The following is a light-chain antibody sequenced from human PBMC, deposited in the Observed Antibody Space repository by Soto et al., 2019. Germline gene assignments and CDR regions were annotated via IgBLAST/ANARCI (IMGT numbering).Light chain of an antibody. Sequence: QSAPTQPPSASGSPGQSVTFSCTGTSSDVGGYNYVSWYQQYPGKAPKLMIYEVYKRPSGVPDRFSGSKSANTASLTVSGLQPEDEADYYCSAYAGSSTWVFGGGTMLTVL. CDR2: EVY. J-gene: IGLJ2*01. CDR1: SSDVGGYNY. CDR3: SAYAGSSTWV. V-gene: IGLV2-8*01.